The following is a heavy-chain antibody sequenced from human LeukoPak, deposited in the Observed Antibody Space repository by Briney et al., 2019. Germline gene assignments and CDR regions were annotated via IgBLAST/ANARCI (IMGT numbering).Heavy chain of an antibody. CDR3: AGLYYYGSGSRFDY. J-gene: IGHJ4*02. D-gene: IGHD3-10*01. V-gene: IGHV4-4*07. Sequence: SETLSLTCTVSVGSLSSDFGSCGREPAGTGRGWIGRIYTSRSVNYSPSLKSRVTMPVDTSKNQFSWKLSSMTAANTAVYYCAGLYYYGSGSRFDYWGQGTLVTVSS. CDR1: VGSLSSDF. CDR2: IYTSRSV.